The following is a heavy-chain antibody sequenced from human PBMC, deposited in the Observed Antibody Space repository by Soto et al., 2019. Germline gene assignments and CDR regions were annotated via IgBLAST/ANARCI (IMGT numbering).Heavy chain of an antibody. CDR3: ARDRYSSGWSDAFDI. Sequence: GGSLRLSCAASGFTFSSYGMHWVRQAPGKGLEWVAVIWYDGSNKYYADSVKGRFTISRDNSKNTLYLQMNSLRAEDTAVYYCARDRYSSGWSDAFDIWGQGTMVTVSS. V-gene: IGHV3-33*01. CDR1: GFTFSSYG. J-gene: IGHJ3*02. D-gene: IGHD6-19*01. CDR2: IWYDGSNK.